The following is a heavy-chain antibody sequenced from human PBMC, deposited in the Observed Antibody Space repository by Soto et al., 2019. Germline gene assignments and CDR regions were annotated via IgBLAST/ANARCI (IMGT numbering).Heavy chain of an antibody. CDR3: ARDSGYAPSGGWFFDY. J-gene: IGHJ4*02. Sequence: QVQLVQSGAEVKKPGSSVKVSCKASGGTFSSYAISWVRQAPGQGLEWMGGIIPIFGTANYAQKFQGRVTITADESTSTAYMEMSSLRSEETAVYYCARDSGYAPSGGWFFDYWGQGTLVTVSS. CDR2: IIPIFGTA. D-gene: IGHD5-12*01. V-gene: IGHV1-69*01. CDR1: GGTFSSYA.